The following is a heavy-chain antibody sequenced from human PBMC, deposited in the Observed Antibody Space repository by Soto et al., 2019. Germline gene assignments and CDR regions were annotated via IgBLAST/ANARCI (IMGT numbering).Heavy chain of an antibody. Sequence: PSETLSLTCSVSGASISSADNYWSWIRQPPGKGLEWIGSIYYSGNTFYHPSLKSRLTLSVDTSKNQFSLNLHSVTAADTAVYYCARVSSSGRFFGYFQHWGQGTLVTVSS. J-gene: IGHJ1*01. CDR2: IYYSGNT. CDR1: GASISSADNY. CDR3: ARVSSSGRFFGYFQH. V-gene: IGHV4-30-4*01. D-gene: IGHD3-22*01.